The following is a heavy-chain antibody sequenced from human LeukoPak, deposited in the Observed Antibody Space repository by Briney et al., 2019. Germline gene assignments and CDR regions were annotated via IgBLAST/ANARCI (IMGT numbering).Heavy chain of an antibody. CDR3: ARETSGYSSSWRPTDAFDI. J-gene: IGHJ3*02. V-gene: IGHV3-7*01. D-gene: IGHD6-13*01. CDR2: IKQDGSEK. Sequence: GGSLRLSCAASGFTFSSYAMSWVRQAPGKGLEWVANIKQDGSEKYYVDSVKGRFTISRDNAKNSLYLQMNSLRAEDTAVYYCARETSGYSSSWRPTDAFDIWGQGTMVTVSS. CDR1: GFTFSSYA.